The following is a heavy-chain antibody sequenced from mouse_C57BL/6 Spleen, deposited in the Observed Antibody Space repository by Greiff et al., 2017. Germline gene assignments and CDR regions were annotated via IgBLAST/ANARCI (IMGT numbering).Heavy chain of an antibody. D-gene: IGHD1-1*01. V-gene: IGHV1-53*01. CDR3: ARDYYGSSPFAY. J-gene: IGHJ3*01. CDR1: GYTFTSYW. Sequence: VQLQQPGTELVKPGASVKLSCKASGYTFTSYWMHWVKQRPGQGLEWIGNINPSNGGTNYNETFKSKATLTVDKSSSTAYMQLSRLTSEASAVYYCARDYYGSSPFAYWGQGTLVTVSA. CDR2: INPSNGGT.